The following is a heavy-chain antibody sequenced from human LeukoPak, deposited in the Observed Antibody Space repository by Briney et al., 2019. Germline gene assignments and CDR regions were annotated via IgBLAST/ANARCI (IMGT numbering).Heavy chain of an antibody. CDR1: GFPFSDHE. V-gene: IGHV3-48*03. J-gene: IGHJ3*02. CDR3: ARRTSGAFAI. CDR2: ISSSGSDK. Sequence: PGGSLRLSCAASGFPFSDHEMYWLRQAPGKGLEWVSYISSSGSDKYYPDSVKGRFTISRDNAKNSLYLQMNSLRAEDTAVYYCARRTSGAFAIWGQGTKVTVSS.